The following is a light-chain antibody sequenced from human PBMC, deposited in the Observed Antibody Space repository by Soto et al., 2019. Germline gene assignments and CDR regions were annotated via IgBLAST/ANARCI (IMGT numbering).Light chain of an antibody. CDR3: SSYTSSSLYV. CDR1: SSDVGGYNY. CDR2: DVS. V-gene: IGLV2-14*01. Sequence: QSVLTRHASVSGSPGQSITISCTGTSSDVGGYNYVSWYQQHPGKAPKLMIYDVSNRPSGVSNRISGSKSGNTASLTISGLHAEDEADYYCSSYTSSSLYVFGTGTKLTVL. J-gene: IGLJ1*01.